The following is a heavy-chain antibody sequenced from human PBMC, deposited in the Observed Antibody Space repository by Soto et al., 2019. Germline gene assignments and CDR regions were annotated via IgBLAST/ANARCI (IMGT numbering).Heavy chain of an antibody. D-gene: IGHD3-9*01. CDR3: AGTNFDWLPPTYYYYYMDV. J-gene: IGHJ6*03. V-gene: IGHV5-51*01. Sequence: KGLEWMGIIYPGDSDTRYSPSFQGQVTISADKSISTAYLQWSSLKASDTAMYYCAGTNFDWLPPTYYYYYMDVWGKGTTVIVSS. CDR2: IYPGDSDT.